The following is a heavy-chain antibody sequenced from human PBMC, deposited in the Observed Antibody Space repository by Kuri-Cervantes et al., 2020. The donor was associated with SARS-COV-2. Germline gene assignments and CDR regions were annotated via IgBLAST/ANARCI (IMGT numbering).Heavy chain of an antibody. CDR1: GGSISSYY. CDR2: IYTSGST. D-gene: IGHD4-11*01. V-gene: IGHV4-4*07. Sequence: ESLKISCTVSGGSISSYYWSWIRQPAGKGLEWIGRIYTSGSTNYNPSLKSRVTISVDTSKNQFSLKLSSVTAADTAVYYCARGYSNEIYYYYMDVWGKGTTVTVSS. J-gene: IGHJ6*03. CDR3: ARGYSNEIYYYYMDV.